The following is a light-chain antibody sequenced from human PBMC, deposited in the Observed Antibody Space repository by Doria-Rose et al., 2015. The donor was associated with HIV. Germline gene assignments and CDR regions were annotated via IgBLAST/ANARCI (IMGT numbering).Light chain of an antibody. CDR1: QSFSSTY. Sequence: EIVLTQSPGTLSLSPGERATLSCRASQSFSSTYLAWYQQKPGQAPSLLTYDGSTRATGIPDRFSASGSGTDFTLTINRLEPEDFALYYCHQYGTSWTFGKGTKVEI. V-gene: IGKV3-20*01. CDR2: DGS. J-gene: IGKJ1*01. CDR3: HQYGTSWT.